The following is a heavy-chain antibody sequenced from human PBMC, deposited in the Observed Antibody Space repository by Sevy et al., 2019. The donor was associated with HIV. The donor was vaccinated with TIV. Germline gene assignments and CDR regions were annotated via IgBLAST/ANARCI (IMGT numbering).Heavy chain of an antibody. CDR2: IYHTGKT. D-gene: IGHD2-15*01. V-gene: IGHV4-38-2*02. CDR3: AREGPFRYCNGDTCCAGPFDS. J-gene: IGHJ4*02. CDR1: EYSIGSGYY. Sequence: SETLSLTCAVSEYSIGSGYYWGWVRQTPAKELVWIGTIYHTGKTFYNPSFRSRVTISVDTSKNQFSLNLRSVTAADTAIYFCAREGPFRYCNGDTCCAGPFDSWGQGALVTVSS.